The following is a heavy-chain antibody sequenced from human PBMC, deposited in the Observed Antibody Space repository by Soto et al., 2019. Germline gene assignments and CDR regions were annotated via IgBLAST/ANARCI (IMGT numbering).Heavy chain of an antibody. CDR3: ARLWTTLTCDY. CDR2: IKQDGSVK. CDR1: GFTFSSYW. D-gene: IGHD4-17*01. V-gene: IGHV3-7*04. Sequence: EVQLVESGGGLVQPGGSLRLACTASGFTFSSYWMNWVRQAPGKGLEWVANIKQDGSVKNYVDSVKGRFTISRDNAKNSLYLQMNSLRAEDTAVYYCARLWTTLTCDYWGQGTLVTVSS. J-gene: IGHJ4*02.